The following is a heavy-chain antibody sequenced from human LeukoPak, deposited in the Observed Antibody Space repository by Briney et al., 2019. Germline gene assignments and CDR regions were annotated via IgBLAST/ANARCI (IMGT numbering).Heavy chain of an antibody. CDR2: INHSGST. Sequence: SETLPLTCAVYGGSFSGYYWSWIRQPPGKGLEWIGEINHSGSTNYNPSLKSRVTISVDTSKNQFSLKLSSVTAADTAVYYCARALYYYGSGSYGAFDAFDIWGQGTMVTVSS. CDR3: ARALYYYGSGSYGAFDAFDI. D-gene: IGHD3-10*01. V-gene: IGHV4-34*01. J-gene: IGHJ3*02. CDR1: GGSFSGYY.